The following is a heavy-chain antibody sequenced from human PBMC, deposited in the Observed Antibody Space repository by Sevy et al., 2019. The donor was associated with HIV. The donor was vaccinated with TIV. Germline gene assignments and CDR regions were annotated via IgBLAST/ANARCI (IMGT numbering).Heavy chain of an antibody. CDR2: ISWDGGST. CDR3: AKVPRGEYGVVSIRGSNYYYYMDV. CDR1: GFTFDDYA. D-gene: IGHD3-3*01. Sequence: GGSLRLSCAASGFTFDDYAMHWVRQAPGKGLEWVSLISWDGGSTYYADSVKGRFTISRDNSKNSLYLQMNSLRAEDTALYYCAKVPRGEYGVVSIRGSNYYYYMDVWGKGTTVTVSS. J-gene: IGHJ6*03. V-gene: IGHV3-43D*04.